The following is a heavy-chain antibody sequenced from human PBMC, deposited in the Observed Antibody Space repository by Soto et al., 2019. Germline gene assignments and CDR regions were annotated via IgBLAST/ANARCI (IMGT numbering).Heavy chain of an antibody. CDR1: GYTFTSYD. J-gene: IGHJ5*02. D-gene: IGHD3-3*01. V-gene: IGHV1-8*01. CDR3: ARVEIAGVVANFDP. Sequence: ASVKVSCKASGYTFTSYDINWVRQATGQGLEWMGWMNPNSGNTGYAQKFQGRVTMTRNTSISTAYMELSSLRSEDTAVYYCARVEIAGVVANFDPWGQGTLVTVSS. CDR2: MNPNSGNT.